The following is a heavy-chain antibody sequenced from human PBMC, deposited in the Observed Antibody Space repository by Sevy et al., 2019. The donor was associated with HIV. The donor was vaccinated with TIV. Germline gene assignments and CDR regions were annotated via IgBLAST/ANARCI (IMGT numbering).Heavy chain of an antibody. CDR2: INPNSGGT. V-gene: IGHV1-2*02. CDR3: ARTRGYCSSTSCYYYFDY. Sequence: ASVKVSCKASGYTFTGYYMHWVRQAPGQGLEWMGWINPNSGGTNYAQKFQGRVTMTRDTSISAAYMELSRLRSDDTAVYYCARTRGYCSSTSCYYYFDYWGQGTLVTVSS. D-gene: IGHD2-2*01. J-gene: IGHJ4*02. CDR1: GYTFTGYY.